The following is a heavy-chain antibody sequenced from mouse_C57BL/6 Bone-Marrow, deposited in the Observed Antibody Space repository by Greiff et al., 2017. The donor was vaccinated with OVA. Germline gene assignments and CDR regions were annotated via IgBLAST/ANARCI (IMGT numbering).Heavy chain of an antibody. CDR1: GFTFSDYG. CDR2: ISSGSSTI. J-gene: IGHJ3*01. CDR3: ARWDTTVVAPIAY. V-gene: IGHV5-17*01. Sequence: EVKLMESGGGLVKPGGSLKLSCAASGFTFSDYGMHWVRQAPEKGLEWVAYISSGSSTIYYADTVKGRFTISRDNAKNTLFQQMTSLRSEDTAMYYCARWDTTVVAPIAYWGQGTLVTVSA. D-gene: IGHD1-1*01.